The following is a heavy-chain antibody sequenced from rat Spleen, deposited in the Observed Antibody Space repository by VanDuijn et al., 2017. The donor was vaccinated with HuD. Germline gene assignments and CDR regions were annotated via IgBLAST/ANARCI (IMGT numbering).Heavy chain of an antibody. Sequence: EVQLVESDGGLVQPGRSLKLSCAASGLTFSDYNMARVPQAPTKGLEWVATIIYDGSRTYYLDSVEGRFTISRDNAKNTLYLQMDSLRSEDTATYHCASHRHYSVYVMDAWGQGASVTVSS. V-gene: IGHV5S10*01. J-gene: IGHJ4*01. D-gene: IGHD1-1*01. CDR1: GLTFSDYN. CDR3: ASHRHYSVYVMDA. CDR2: IIYDGSRT.